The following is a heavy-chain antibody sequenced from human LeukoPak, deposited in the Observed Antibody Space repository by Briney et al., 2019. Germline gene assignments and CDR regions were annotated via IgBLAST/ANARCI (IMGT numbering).Heavy chain of an antibody. V-gene: IGHV3-23*01. CDR3: ATFLSGRFLFY. CDR1: GFTFRSSA. J-gene: IGHJ4*02. Sequence: QPGGSLRLSCAASGFTFRSSAMAWVRQPPGKGLEWVSSIAVNSDGGNTYYADSVKGRFTISRDDPENTLHLQMNSLRVEDTAVYYCATFLSGRFLFYWGQGTLVTASS. CDR2: VNSDGGNT. D-gene: IGHD3-10*01.